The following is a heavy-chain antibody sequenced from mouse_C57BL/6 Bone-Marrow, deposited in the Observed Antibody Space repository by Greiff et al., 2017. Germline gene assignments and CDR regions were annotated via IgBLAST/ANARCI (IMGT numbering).Heavy chain of an antibody. D-gene: IGHD1-1*01. J-gene: IGHJ2*01. CDR2: IGPENGDT. CDR3: TSSRLITTVVARGNY. CDR1: GFNIKDDY. V-gene: IGHV14-4*01. Sequence: EVQLQQSGAELVRPGASVKLSCTASGFNIKDDYMHWVKQRPEQGLEWIGWIGPENGDTEYASKFQGRATITANTSYNTDYLQLRSLTSEDTAVYDSTSSRLITTVVARGNYWGQGTTLTVSS.